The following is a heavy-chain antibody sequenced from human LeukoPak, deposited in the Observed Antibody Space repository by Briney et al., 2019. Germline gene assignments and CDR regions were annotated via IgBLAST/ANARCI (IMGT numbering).Heavy chain of an antibody. V-gene: IGHV4-59*01. CDR2: IYYSGST. D-gene: IGHD6-13*01. CDR1: GGSISSYY. CDR3: ARDPHAAAGHFDY. Sequence: SETLSLTCTVSGGSISSYYWSWIRQPPGKGLEWIGYIYYSGSTNYNPSLKSRVTISVDTSKNQFSLRLTSVTAADTAVYYCARDPHAAAGHFDYWGQGTLVTVSS. J-gene: IGHJ4*02.